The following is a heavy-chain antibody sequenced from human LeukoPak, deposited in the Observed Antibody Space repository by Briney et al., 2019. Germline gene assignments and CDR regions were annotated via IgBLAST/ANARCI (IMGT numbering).Heavy chain of an antibody. Sequence: GASVKVSCKASGYTFTSYGISWVRQAPGQGLEWMGWISAYNGNTNYAQKLQGRVTMTTDTSTSTVYMELGSLRSDDTAVYYCARSGIRPKYYDILTGYSYYDSSGYSPFDYWGQGTLVTVSS. CDR1: GYTFTSYG. D-gene: IGHD3-9*01. CDR3: ARSGIRPKYYDILTGYSYYDSSGYSPFDY. V-gene: IGHV1-18*01. CDR2: ISAYNGNT. J-gene: IGHJ4*02.